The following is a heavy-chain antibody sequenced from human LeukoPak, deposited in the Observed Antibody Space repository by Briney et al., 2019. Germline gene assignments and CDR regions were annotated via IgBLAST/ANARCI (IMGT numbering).Heavy chain of an antibody. Sequence: SVKVSCKASGGTFSSYAISWVRQAPGQGLEWMGGIIPIFGTANYAQKFQGRVTITADKSTSTAYMELSSLRSEDTALYYCARATESYTYYYYMDVWGKGTTVTVSS. CDR1: GGTFSSYA. CDR3: ARATESYTYYYYMDV. J-gene: IGHJ6*03. CDR2: IIPIFGTA. D-gene: IGHD5-18*01. V-gene: IGHV1-69*06.